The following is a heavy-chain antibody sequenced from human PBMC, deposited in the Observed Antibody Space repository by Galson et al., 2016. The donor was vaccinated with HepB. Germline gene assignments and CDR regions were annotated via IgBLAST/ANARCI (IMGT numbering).Heavy chain of an antibody. D-gene: IGHD2/OR15-2a*01. CDR2: ISGYNGRA. Sequence: SVKVSCKASGYSFNNYAITWVRQAPGQGLQWMGWISGYNGRAMYAQEFQDRVTLTIDTSTTTASMEVNRLTSDDTAMYYCARSSLFWGNRDTDAFDIWGQGTLVTVSS. CDR3: ARSSLFWGNRDTDAFDI. J-gene: IGHJ3*02. CDR1: GYSFNNYA. V-gene: IGHV1-18*01.